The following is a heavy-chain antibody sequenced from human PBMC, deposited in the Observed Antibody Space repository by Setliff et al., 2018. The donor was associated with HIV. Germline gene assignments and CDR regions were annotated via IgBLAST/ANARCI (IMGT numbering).Heavy chain of an antibody. CDR3: ARDSRSFTMIVENQRGMDV. CDR2: INSDGRST. D-gene: IGHD3-22*01. CDR1: GFTFSSYW. J-gene: IGHJ6*04. V-gene: IGHV3-74*01. Sequence: GGSLRLSCATSGFTFSSYWMHWVRQAPGKGLQWIARINSDGRSTDYAESVKGRFTISRDNAKNLLYLEMSSLRAEDSAVYYCARDSRSFTMIVENQRGMDVWGKGTTVTVSS.